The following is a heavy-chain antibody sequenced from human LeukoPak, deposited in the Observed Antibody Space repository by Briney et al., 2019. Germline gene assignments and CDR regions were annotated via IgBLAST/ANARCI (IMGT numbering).Heavy chain of an antibody. D-gene: IGHD6-13*01. J-gene: IGHJ5*02. CDR1: GFTFDDYA. Sequence: GGSLRLSCAASGFTFDDYAMHWVRQAPGKGLEWVSGISWNSGSIGYADSVKGRFTISRDNAKNSLYLQMNSLRAEDTAVYYCAREILGAAAGTWGQGTLVTVSS. CDR3: AREILGAAAGT. V-gene: IGHV3-9*01. CDR2: ISWNSGSI.